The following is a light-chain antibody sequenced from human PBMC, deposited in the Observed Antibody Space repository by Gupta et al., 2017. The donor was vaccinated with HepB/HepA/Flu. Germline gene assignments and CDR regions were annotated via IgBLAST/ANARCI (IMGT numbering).Light chain of an antibody. J-gene: IGLJ2*01. CDR2: QDS. Sequence: YVLPQPPSLSVSLGHTASITCSGAQLAATYSCWYQQKPGQSPVLVIYQDSNGPSGIPEGFSGCNSVNTATLTISGTQAVDEADYYCQGRDSSTVVFGGGTKLTVL. CDR1: QLAATY. V-gene: IGLV3-1*01. CDR3: QGRDSSTVV.